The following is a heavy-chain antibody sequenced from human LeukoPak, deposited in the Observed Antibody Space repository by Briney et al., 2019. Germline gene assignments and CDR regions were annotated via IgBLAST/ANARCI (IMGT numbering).Heavy chain of an antibody. CDR3: AKDFNYYDSSGYYLPDY. D-gene: IGHD3-22*01. CDR2: IKKVGSET. J-gene: IGHJ4*02. Sequence: SGGSLRLSCAASGFTFSTSWMSWVRQVPGKGLEWVANIKKVGSETYYVDSVKGRFTISRDNAKNSLYLQMNSLRAEDTAVYYCAKDFNYYDSSGYYLPDYWGQGTLVTVSS. V-gene: IGHV3-7*03. CDR1: GFTFSTSW.